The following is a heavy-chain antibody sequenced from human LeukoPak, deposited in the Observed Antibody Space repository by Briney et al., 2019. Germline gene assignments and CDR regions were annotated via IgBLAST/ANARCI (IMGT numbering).Heavy chain of an antibody. CDR2: ISGSGGST. CDR3: AKVHIVVVTAILFDY. J-gene: IGHJ4*02. CDR1: GFTFSSYA. Sequence: GGSLRLPCAASGFTFSSYAMSWVRQAPGKGLEWVSAISGSGGSTYYADSVKGRFTISRDNSKNTLYLQMNSLRAEDTAVYYCAKVHIVVVTAILFDYWGQGTLVTVSS. D-gene: IGHD2-21*02. V-gene: IGHV3-23*01.